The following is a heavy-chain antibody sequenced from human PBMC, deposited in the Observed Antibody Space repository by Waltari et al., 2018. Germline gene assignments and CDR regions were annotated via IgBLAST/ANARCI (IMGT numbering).Heavy chain of an antibody. CDR2: MNPNSGNT. D-gene: IGHD2-15*01. J-gene: IGHJ4*02. V-gene: IGHV1-8*01. CDR1: GYTFTSSD. Sequence: QVQLVQSGAEVKKPGASVTVSCKASGYTFTSSDINWVRTAIGQGLEWMGWMNPNSGNTGYAQKFQGRVTMTRNTSISTAYMELSSLRSEDTAVYYCASVSAECGGSCYSDYWGQGTLVTVSS. CDR3: ASVSAECGGSCYSDY.